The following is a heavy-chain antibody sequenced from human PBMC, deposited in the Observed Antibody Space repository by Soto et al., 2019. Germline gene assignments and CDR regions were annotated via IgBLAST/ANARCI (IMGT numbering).Heavy chain of an antibody. V-gene: IGHV3-33*01. Sequence: QVQLVESGGGVVQPGRSLRLSCAAAGFTFSSYGMHWVRQAPGKGLEWVAVIWYDGSNKYYADSVKGRFTITRDNSKNTLYLQMNSLRAEATAVYYCARVRGYSSSSHYYYYMDVWGKGTTVTVSS. CDR3: ARVRGYSSSSHYYYYMDV. CDR1: GFTFSSYG. J-gene: IGHJ6*03. CDR2: IWYDGSNK. D-gene: IGHD6-6*01.